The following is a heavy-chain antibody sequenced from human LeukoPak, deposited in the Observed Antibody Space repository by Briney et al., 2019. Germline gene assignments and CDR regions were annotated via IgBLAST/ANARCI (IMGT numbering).Heavy chain of an antibody. Sequence: ASVKVSCKASGYTFTGYYMHWVRQPPGQGLELMGWINPNSGGTNYAQKFEGRVTMTRDKSISTAYMELSRLRSDDTGVYYRARGGSVAGRSFDYWGQGTLVTVSS. CDR2: INPNSGGT. V-gene: IGHV1-2*02. CDR1: GYTFTGYY. J-gene: IGHJ4*02. CDR3: ARGGSVAGRSFDY. D-gene: IGHD6-19*01.